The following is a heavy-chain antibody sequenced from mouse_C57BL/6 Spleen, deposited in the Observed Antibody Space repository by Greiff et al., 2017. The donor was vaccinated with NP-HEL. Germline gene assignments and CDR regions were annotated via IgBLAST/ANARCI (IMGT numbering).Heavy chain of an antibody. CDR1: GYTFTDYY. D-gene: IGHD1-1*01. V-gene: IGHV1-26*01. Sequence: EVQLQQSGPELVKPGASVKISCKASGYTFTDYYMNWVKQSHGKSLEWIGDINPNNGGTSYNQKFKGKATLTVDKSSSTAYMELRSLTSEDSAVYYCAIWYYYGSGYAMDYWGQGTSVTVSS. CDR3: AIWYYYGSGYAMDY. CDR2: INPNNGGT. J-gene: IGHJ4*01.